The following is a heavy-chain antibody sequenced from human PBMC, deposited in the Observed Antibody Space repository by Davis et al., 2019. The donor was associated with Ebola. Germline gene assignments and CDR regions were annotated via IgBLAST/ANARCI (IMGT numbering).Heavy chain of an antibody. Sequence: PGGSLRLSCAASGFTFSSYEMNWVRQAPGKGLEWVSYISSSGSTIYYADSVKGRFTISRDNAKNSLYLQMNSLRAEDTAVYYCARDGGIAEFDPWGQGALVTVSS. J-gene: IGHJ5*02. CDR3: ARDGGIAEFDP. CDR2: ISSSGSTI. D-gene: IGHD6-13*01. V-gene: IGHV3-48*03. CDR1: GFTFSSYE.